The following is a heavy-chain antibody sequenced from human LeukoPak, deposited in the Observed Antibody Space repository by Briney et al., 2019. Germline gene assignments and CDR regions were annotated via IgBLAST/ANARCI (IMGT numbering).Heavy chain of an antibody. Sequence: GGSLRLSCAASGFTFSSYGMHWVRQAPGKGLEWVSFIRYDGSDKYYADSVKGRFTISRDNSKNTLYLQMNSLRAEDTAVYYCARTRGGGYNYLPSMIFDYWGQGTLVTVSS. CDR2: IRYDGSDK. CDR1: GFTFSSYG. CDR3: ARTRGGGYNYLPSMIFDY. V-gene: IGHV3-30*02. J-gene: IGHJ4*02. D-gene: IGHD5-24*01.